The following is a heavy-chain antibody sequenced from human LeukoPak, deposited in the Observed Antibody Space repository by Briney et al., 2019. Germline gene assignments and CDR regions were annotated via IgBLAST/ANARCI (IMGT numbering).Heavy chain of an antibody. CDR1: EFDFXSHA. J-gene: IGHJ4*02. CDR2: ISISGSKT. CDR3: ANEIRPNDY. V-gene: IGHV3-23*01. D-gene: IGHD4-17*01. Sequence: LRLSXAASEFDFXSHAMTWVRQAPGKGLEWVSAISISGSKTYYADSVKGRFTISRDNSKNTLYLQMNSLRAEDTAVYYCANEIRPNDYWGQGTQVTVSS.